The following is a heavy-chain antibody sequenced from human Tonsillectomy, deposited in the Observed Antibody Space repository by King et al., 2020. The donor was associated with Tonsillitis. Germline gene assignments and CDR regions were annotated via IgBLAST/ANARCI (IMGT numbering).Heavy chain of an antibody. J-gene: IGHJ2*01. CDR2: IYPGDSDT. CDR1: GFSFTNYW. CDR3: ARHGRSREDWYFDL. Sequence: QLVQSGAEVKKPGESLKISCQGSGFSFTNYWIGWVRQMPGKGLEWMGIIYPGDSDTTYGPSFQGQVTISVDKSISTSYLQWNSRKASDTAMYYCARHGRSREDWYFDLWGRGTLVTVSS. D-gene: IGHD2-15*01. V-gene: IGHV5-51*01.